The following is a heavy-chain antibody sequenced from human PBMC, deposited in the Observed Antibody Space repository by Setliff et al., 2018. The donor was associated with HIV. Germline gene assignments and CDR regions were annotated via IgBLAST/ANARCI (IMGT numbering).Heavy chain of an antibody. V-gene: IGHV3-7*01. Sequence: PGGSLRLSCAASGFSFSNFWINWVRQAPGKGLEWVANIKPDGSVKSSGDSVKGRFPISRDNAKNSLYLQMNSLRAEDTAVYYCARDGVPYSSSWYVPDYWGQGTLVTVSS. CDR3: ARDGVPYSSSWYVPDY. D-gene: IGHD6-13*01. CDR1: GFSFSNFW. CDR2: IKPDGSVK. J-gene: IGHJ4*02.